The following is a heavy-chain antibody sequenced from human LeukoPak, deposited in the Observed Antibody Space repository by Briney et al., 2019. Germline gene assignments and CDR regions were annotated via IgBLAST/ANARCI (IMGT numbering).Heavy chain of an antibody. J-gene: IGHJ6*04. V-gene: IGHV3-21*01. D-gene: IGHD6-19*01. CDR1: GFTFSSYS. CDR3: ARSLGGWYYYYGMDV. CDR2: ISSSSSYT. Sequence: GGSLRLSCAASGFTFSSYSMNWVRQAPGKGLEWVSSISSSSSYTYYADSVKGRFTISRDNAKNSLYLQMNSLRAEDTAVYYCARSLGGWYYYYGMDVWGKGTTVTVSS.